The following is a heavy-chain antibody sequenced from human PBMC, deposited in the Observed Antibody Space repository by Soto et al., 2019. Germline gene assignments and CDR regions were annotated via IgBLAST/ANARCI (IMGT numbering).Heavy chain of an antibody. CDR2: IYYSGST. CDR1: GGSISSYY. V-gene: IGHV4-59*01. CDR3: ARGSGGYYTSPGSITFLDY. J-gene: IGHJ4*02. D-gene: IGHD3-22*01. Sequence: SETLSLTCTVSGGSISSYYWSWIRQPPGKGLEWIGYIYYSGSTNYNPSLKSRVTISVDTSKNQFSLKLSSVTAADTAVYYCARGSGGYYTSPGSITFLDYWGQGTLVTVSS.